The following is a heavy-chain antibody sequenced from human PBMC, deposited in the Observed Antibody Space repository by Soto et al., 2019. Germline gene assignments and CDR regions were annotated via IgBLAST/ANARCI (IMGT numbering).Heavy chain of an antibody. CDR3: AHRPIGGSYFDY. CDR2: IYCDDDK. Sequence: QITLKESGPTLVKPTQTLTLTCTLSGFSLSTSGVAVGWIRQPPGKALEWLGIIYCDDDKRYSPFLKSRITTPKDTSKTQVVLTMSNMDPVDTATYYCAHRPIGGSYFDYWGQGTLVTVSS. V-gene: IGHV2-5*02. D-gene: IGHD1-26*01. J-gene: IGHJ4*02. CDR1: GFSLSTSGVA.